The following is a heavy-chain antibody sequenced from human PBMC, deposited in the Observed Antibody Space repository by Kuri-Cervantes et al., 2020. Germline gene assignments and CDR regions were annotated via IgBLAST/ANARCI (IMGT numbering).Heavy chain of an antibody. CDR1: GFTFSNAW. V-gene: IGHV3-15*01. Sequence: GESLKISCAASGFTFSNAWMSWVRQAPGKGLEWVGRIKSKTDGGTTDYAAPVKGRFTISRDDSKNTLYLQMNSLRAEDTAVYYCARGRRLRAIYYFDYWGQGTLVTVSS. CDR2: IKSKTDGGTT. J-gene: IGHJ4*02. CDR3: ARGRRLRAIYYFDY. D-gene: IGHD1-1*01.